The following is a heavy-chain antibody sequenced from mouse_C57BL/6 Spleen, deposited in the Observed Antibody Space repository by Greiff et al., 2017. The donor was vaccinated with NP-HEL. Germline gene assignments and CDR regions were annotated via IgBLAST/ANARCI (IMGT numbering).Heavy chain of an antibody. CDR1: GYTFPTSP. Sequence: QVHVKQSGAELVKPGASVKMSCKASGYTFPTSPIEWMTQNHGKRLEWVGNFHPYNDDTKYNEKFTGKATLTVEKSSSTVYLERSRLTSEDSAVYYCAIRSCAYWGQATLVTVSA. V-gene: IGHV1-47*01. D-gene: IGHD1-1*01. CDR2: FHPYNDDT. CDR3: AIRSCAY. J-gene: IGHJ3*01.